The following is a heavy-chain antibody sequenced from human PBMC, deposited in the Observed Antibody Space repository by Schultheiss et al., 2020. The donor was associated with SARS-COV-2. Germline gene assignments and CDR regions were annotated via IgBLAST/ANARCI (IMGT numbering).Heavy chain of an antibody. CDR2: IYTSGST. V-gene: IGHV4-4*07. Sequence: SQTLSLTCTVSGGSISSYYWSWIRQPPGKGLEWIGRIYTSGSTNYNPSLKSRVTISVDTSKNQFSLKLSSVTAADTAVYYCARDRTGDNWFDPWGQGTLVTVSS. CDR3: ARDRTGDNWFDP. CDR1: GGSISSYY. D-gene: IGHD7-27*01. J-gene: IGHJ5*02.